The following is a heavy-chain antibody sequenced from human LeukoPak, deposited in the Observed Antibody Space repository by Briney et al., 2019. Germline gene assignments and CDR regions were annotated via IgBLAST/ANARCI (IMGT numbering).Heavy chain of an antibody. J-gene: IGHJ5*02. CDR2: IYYSGRT. CDR3: ARGLRYFDWLLSASWFDP. D-gene: IGHD3-9*01. Sequence: PSQTLSLTCTVSGGSISSGDYYCSWIRQPPGKGLESIGYIYYSGRTYYNPSLKSRVTISVDTSKNQFSLKLSSVTAADTAVYYCARGLRYFDWLLSASWFDPWGQGTLVTVSS. V-gene: IGHV4-30-4*01. CDR1: GGSISSGDYY.